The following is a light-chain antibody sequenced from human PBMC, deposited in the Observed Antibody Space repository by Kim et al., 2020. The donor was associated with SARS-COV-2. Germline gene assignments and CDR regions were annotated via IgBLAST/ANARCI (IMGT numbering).Light chain of an antibody. Sequence: ASVRDRVTIACRASQSVSGWLDWYKQKPGKTPHLLIYRTSTLQTGVPPRFSGSASGTDFTLTINTLQPEDFATYYCQQSYNFPRTFGQGTKVDIK. CDR3: QQSYNFPRT. J-gene: IGKJ1*01. V-gene: IGKV1-39*01. CDR1: QSVSGW. CDR2: RTS.